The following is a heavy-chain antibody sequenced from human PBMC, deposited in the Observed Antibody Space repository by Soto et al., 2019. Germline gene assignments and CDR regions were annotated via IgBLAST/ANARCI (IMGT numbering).Heavy chain of an antibody. Sequence: SQTLSLTCAISGDSVSGNSAAAWNWIRQSPSKGLEWLGRTYYRSKWYNDYALSVKSRITINPDTSKNQFSLQLKSVTTEDAAVDYGVRGTRSTFDIWGQGTMVTVSS. J-gene: IGHJ3*02. CDR1: GDSVSGNSAAA. V-gene: IGHV6-1*01. CDR2: TYYRSKWYN. CDR3: VRGTRSTFDI.